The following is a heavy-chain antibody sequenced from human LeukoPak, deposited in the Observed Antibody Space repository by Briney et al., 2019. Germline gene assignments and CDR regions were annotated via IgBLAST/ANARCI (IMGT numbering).Heavy chain of an antibody. V-gene: IGHV3-33*01. J-gene: IGHJ4*02. CDR3: ARDSCGSPSCFDY. Sequence: GGSLRLSCTASGFTFSSYGMHWVRQAPGRGLEWVAAIQYNGSIEYYADSVKGRFTISRDQSKNTLFLQVNSLRAEDTAVYYCARDSCGSPSCFDYWGQGTLVTVSS. CDR1: GFTFSSYG. D-gene: IGHD2-2*01. CDR2: IQYNGSIE.